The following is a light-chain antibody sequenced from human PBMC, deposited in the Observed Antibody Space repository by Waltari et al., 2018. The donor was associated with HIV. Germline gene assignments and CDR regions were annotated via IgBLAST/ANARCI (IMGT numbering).Light chain of an antibody. CDR3: QQYNSFPLT. V-gene: IGKV1-5*03. Sequence: DIQMTQSPSTLSASVGDRVTITCRASQSISSWLAWYQQKPGKAPKLLIYKASSLESGVPSRFSGSGSGTEFTLTISSLQPDDLATYYCQQYNSFPLTFGGGTKVEIK. CDR2: KAS. J-gene: IGKJ4*01. CDR1: QSISSW.